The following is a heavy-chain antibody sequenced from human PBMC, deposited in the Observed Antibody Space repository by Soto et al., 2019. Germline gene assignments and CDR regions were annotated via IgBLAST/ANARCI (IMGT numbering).Heavy chain of an antibody. D-gene: IGHD2-2*02. Sequence: SQTLSLTCAISGDSVSSNSAAWNWIRQSPSRGLEWLGRTYYRSKWYNDYAVSVKSRITINPDTSKNQFSLQLNSVTPEDTAVYYCARGVRYCSSTSCYTRYGMDAWGQGTTVTVSS. J-gene: IGHJ6*02. CDR2: TYYRSKWYN. CDR1: GDSVSSNSAA. V-gene: IGHV6-1*01. CDR3: ARGVRYCSSTSCYTRYGMDA.